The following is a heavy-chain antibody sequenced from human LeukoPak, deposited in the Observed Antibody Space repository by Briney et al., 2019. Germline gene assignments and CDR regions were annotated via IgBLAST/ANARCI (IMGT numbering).Heavy chain of an antibody. V-gene: IGHV1-18*01. CDR1: GYTFASYG. Sequence: ASVKVSCKASGYTFASYGISWVRQAPGQGLEWMGWISAYNGNTNYAQKLQGRVTMTTDTSTSTAYMELRSLRSDDTAVYYCARSYPLYCSSTSCFEGYYYYYYMDVWGKGTTVTVSS. CDR3: ARSYPLYCSSTSCFEGYYYYYYMDV. CDR2: ISAYNGNT. J-gene: IGHJ6*03. D-gene: IGHD2-2*01.